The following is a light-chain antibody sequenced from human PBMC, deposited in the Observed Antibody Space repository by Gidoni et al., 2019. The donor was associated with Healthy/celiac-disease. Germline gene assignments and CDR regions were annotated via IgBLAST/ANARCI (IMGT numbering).Light chain of an antibody. CDR3: QQYNNWPPAWT. Sequence: EIVMTQSPATLSVSPGERATLSCRASQSVSSNLSWYQQKPGQAPRLLIYVASTRATGIPARFSGSGSGTEFNLTISSLQSEDFAVYYCQQYNNWPPAWTFGQGTKVEIK. CDR2: VAS. J-gene: IGKJ1*01. CDR1: QSVSSN. V-gene: IGKV3-15*01.